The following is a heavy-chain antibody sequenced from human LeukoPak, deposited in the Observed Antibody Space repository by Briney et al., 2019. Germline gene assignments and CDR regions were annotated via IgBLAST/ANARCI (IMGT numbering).Heavy chain of an antibody. D-gene: IGHD2-2*01. CDR1: GFTFSSYA. CDR2: ISYDGSNK. CDR3: ARDLPPVPAAISNYYYYYGMDV. J-gene: IGHJ6*02. Sequence: PGGSLRLSCAASGFTFSSYAMHWDRQAPGKGLEWVAVISYDGSNKYYADSVKGRFTISRDNSKNTLYLQMNSLRAEDTAVYYCARDLPPVPAAISNYYYYYGMDVWGQGTTVTVSS. V-gene: IGHV3-30-3*01.